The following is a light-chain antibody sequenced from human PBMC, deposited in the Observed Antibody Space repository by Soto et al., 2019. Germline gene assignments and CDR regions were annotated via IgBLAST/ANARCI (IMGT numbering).Light chain of an antibody. CDR3: QKFNHHPRA. CDR1: QDIHVF. CDR2: SAS. Sequence: DIQLTQSPSFLSASEGDRVTITCRASQDIHVFLAWYHHKAGKAPRLLIDSASTLQSGVPSRFSGGKYGTEFTHPINSLQPEDIAPYDCQKFNHHPRALGPGTQVDMK. J-gene: IGKJ3*01. V-gene: IGKV1-9*01.